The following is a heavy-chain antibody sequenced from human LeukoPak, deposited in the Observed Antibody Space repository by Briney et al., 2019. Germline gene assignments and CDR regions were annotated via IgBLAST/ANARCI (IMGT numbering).Heavy chain of an antibody. CDR3: AKEDVWFGELTYYFDY. V-gene: IGHV3-30*18. CDR1: GFTFSSYG. J-gene: IGHJ4*02. CDR2: ISYDGSNK. Sequence: PGGSLRLSCAASGFTFSSYGMHWVRQAPGKGLEWVAVISYDGSNKYYADSVKGRFTISRDNSKNTLYLQMNSLRAEDTAVYYCAKEDVWFGELTYYFDYWGQGTLVTVSS. D-gene: IGHD3-10*01.